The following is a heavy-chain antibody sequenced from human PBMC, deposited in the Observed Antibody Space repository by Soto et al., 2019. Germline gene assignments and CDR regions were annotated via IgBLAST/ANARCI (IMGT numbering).Heavy chain of an antibody. CDR1: GFTFSSYG. CDR2: IWYDGSNK. D-gene: IGHD6-13*01. J-gene: IGHJ4*02. Sequence: QVQLVESGGGVVQPGRSLRLSCAASGFTFSSYGMHWVRQAPGKGLEWVAVIWYDGSNKYYADSVKGRFTISRDNSKNTLYLQMNSLRAEDTAVYYCARDYSSSWYGLDYWCQGTLVTVSS. CDR3: ARDYSSSWYGLDY. V-gene: IGHV3-33*01.